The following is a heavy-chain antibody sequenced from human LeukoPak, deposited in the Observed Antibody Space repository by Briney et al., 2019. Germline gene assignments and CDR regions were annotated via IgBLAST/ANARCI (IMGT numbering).Heavy chain of an antibody. V-gene: IGHV1-24*01. J-gene: IGHJ3*02. CDR1: GYTLTELS. D-gene: IGHD3-22*01. CDR3: ARCSYYYDSSGYYAFRDAFDI. CDR2: FDPEDGET. Sequence: ASVKVSCKVSGYTLTELSMHWVRQAPGKGLEWMGGFDPEDGETIYAQKFQGRVTMTEDTSTDTAYMELSSLRSEDTAVYYCARCSYYYDSSGYYAFRDAFDIWGQGTMVTVSS.